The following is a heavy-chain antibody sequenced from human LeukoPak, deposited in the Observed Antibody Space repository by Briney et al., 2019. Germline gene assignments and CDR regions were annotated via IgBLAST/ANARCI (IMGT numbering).Heavy chain of an antibody. V-gene: IGHV3-7*01. D-gene: IGHD6-13*01. CDR2: INQDGSEK. Sequence: GGSLRLSCAASGYTFSNYWTSWVRQAPGKGLEWVANINQDGSEKYYVDSVKGRFTISRDNAKNSLYLQMNSLRAEDTAVYYCARDSGVVTGAAAPGYWGQGTLVTVSS. CDR3: ARDSGVVTGAAAPGY. J-gene: IGHJ4*02. CDR1: GYTFSNYW.